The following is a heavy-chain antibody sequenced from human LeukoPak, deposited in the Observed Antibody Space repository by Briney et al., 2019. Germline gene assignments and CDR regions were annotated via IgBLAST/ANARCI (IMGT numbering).Heavy chain of an antibody. CDR1: GFTSTNFA. D-gene: IGHD3-16*01. V-gene: IGHV1-58*01. Sequence: GTSAKVSCKASGFTSTNFAVQWVRQARGQRLEWIGWIIVGSGATKCAQDFQERVTITRDLSTSTLYMELRSLTSEDTAVYYCAADLSNPRMGASYLDSWGQGTLVTVSS. J-gene: IGHJ4*02. CDR3: AADLSNPRMGASYLDS. CDR2: IIVGSGAT.